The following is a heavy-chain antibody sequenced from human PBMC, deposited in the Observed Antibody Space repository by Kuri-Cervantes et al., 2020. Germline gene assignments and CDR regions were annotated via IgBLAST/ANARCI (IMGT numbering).Heavy chain of an antibody. CDR2: FDPEDGET. CDR3: ARDRNHLTKTGTTIHDY. D-gene: IGHD1-7*01. J-gene: IGHJ4*02. CDR1: GYTLTELS. Sequence: ASVKVSCKVSGYTLTELSMHWVRQAPGKGLEWMGGFDPEDGETIYAQKLQGRVTMTTDTSTSTAYMELRSLRSDDTAVYYCARDRNHLTKTGTTIHDYWGQGTLVTVSS. V-gene: IGHV1-24*01.